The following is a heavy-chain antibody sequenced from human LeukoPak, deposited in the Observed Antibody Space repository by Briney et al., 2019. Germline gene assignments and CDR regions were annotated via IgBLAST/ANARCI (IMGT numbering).Heavy chain of an antibody. CDR3: ASRAARPEKAYYYYYMDV. V-gene: IGHV1-69*05. Sequence: PGASVKVSCKASGYTFTSYGISWVRQAPGQGLEWMGGIIPIFGTANYAQKFQGRVTITTDESTSTAYMELSSLRSEDTAVYYYASRAARPEKAYYYYYMDVWGKGTTVTVSS. D-gene: IGHD6-6*01. J-gene: IGHJ6*03. CDR2: IIPIFGTA. CDR1: GYTFTSYG.